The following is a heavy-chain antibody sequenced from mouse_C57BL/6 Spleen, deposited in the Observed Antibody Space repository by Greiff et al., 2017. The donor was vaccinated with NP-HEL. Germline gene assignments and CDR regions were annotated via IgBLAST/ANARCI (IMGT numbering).Heavy chain of an antibody. Sequence: QVQLQQPGAELVKPGASVKLSCKASGYTFTSYWMQWVKQRPGQGLEWIGEIDPSDSYTNYNQKFKGKATLTVDTSSSTAYMQLSSLTSEDSAVYYCANGKIDYWGQGTTLTVSS. CDR1: GYTFTSYW. D-gene: IGHD2-1*01. CDR2: IDPSDSYT. V-gene: IGHV1-50*01. J-gene: IGHJ2*01. CDR3: ANGKIDY.